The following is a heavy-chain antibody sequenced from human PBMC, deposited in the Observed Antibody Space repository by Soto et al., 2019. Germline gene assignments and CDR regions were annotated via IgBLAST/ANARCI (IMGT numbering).Heavy chain of an antibody. CDR3: ARGDSTGAIDYCQH. CDR1: GGTFSSYT. J-gene: IGHJ1*01. Sequence: QVQLVQSGAEVKKPGSSVKVSCKASGGTFSSYTISWVRQAPGQGLEWMGRIIPILGIANYAQKFQGRVTITADKSTSTAYMELSSLRSEDTAVYYCARGDSTGAIDYCQHWGQGTLVTVSS. CDR2: IIPILGIA. V-gene: IGHV1-69*02. D-gene: IGHD2-2*01.